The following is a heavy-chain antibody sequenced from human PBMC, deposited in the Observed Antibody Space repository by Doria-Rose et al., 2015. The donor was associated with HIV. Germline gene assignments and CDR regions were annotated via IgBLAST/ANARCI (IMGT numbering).Heavy chain of an antibody. D-gene: IGHD1-1*01. CDR2: IHHSGST. CDR1: GGSFSGYY. Sequence: QVQLVQSGAGLVKPSETLSLTCAVFGGSFSGYYWSWIRQPPGKGLEWIGAIHHSGSTKYKTSLKSRVTISLDTSRNLFSLKLSSVTAADTAVYYCARGLLRGGWNDVDYYYGMDVWGQGTTVTVSS. CDR3: ARGLLRGGWNDVDYYYGMDV. V-gene: IGHV4-34*01. J-gene: IGHJ6*02.